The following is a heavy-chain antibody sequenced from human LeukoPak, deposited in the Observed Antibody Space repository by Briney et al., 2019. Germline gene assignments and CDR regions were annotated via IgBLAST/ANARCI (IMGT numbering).Heavy chain of an antibody. CDR2: ISAYNGNT. J-gene: IGHJ5*02. V-gene: IGHV1-18*01. Sequence: ASVKVSCKASGYAFSSCDINWVRQAPGQGLEWMGWISAYNGNTNYAQKLQGRVTMTTDTSTSTAYMELRSLRSDDTAVYYCARDDRSGYCSSTSCYRWFDPWGQGTLVTVSS. D-gene: IGHD2-2*01. CDR1: GYAFSSCD. CDR3: ARDDRSGYCSSTSCYRWFDP.